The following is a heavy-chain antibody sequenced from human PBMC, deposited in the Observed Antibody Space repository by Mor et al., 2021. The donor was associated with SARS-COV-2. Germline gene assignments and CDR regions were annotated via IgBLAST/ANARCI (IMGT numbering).Heavy chain of an antibody. Sequence: EWVAYISSRGSSTFYADSVKGRFSVSRDNAESSLHLQMSSLRDDDTAIYYCARGGSCSSSTCYPNSVFDYWGQG. J-gene: IGHJ4*02. V-gene: IGHV3-48*03. D-gene: IGHD2-2*01. CDR3: ARGGSCSSSTCYPNSVFDY. CDR2: ISSRGSST.